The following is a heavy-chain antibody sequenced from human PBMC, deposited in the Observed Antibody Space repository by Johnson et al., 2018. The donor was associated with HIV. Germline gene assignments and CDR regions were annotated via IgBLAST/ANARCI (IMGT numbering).Heavy chain of an antibody. V-gene: IGHV3-7*01. Sequence: VQLVESGGGLVQPGGSLRLSCAASGFTFSTFYMSWVRQAPGKGLEWVANIKQDGSEKYYVDSVKGRFTISRDNAKNSLYLQMNSLRAEDTAVYYCARGEEMATILIWGQGTMVTVSS. D-gene: IGHD5-24*01. CDR2: IKQDGSEK. J-gene: IGHJ3*02. CDR3: ARGEEMATILI. CDR1: GFTFSTFY.